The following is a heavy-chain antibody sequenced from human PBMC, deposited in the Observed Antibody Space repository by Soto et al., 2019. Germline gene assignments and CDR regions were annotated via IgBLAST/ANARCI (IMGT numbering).Heavy chain of an antibody. Sequence: SETLSLTCAVSGGSISSSNWWSWVRQPPGKGLEWIGEIYHSGSTDYNPSLKSRVTISVDKSKNQFSLKLSSVTAADTAVYYCASLTIRYNWNYWDYWGQGTLVTVSS. D-gene: IGHD1-20*01. V-gene: IGHV4-4*02. J-gene: IGHJ4*02. CDR2: IYHSGST. CDR1: GGSISSSNW. CDR3: ASLTIRYNWNYWDY.